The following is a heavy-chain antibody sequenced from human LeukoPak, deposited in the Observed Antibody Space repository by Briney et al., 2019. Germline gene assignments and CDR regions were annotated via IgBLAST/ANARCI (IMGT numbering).Heavy chain of an antibody. CDR3: AKDSKLMYYYDSSGYGWLDY. Sequence: PGGSLRLSCAASGFTFSSYAMSWVRQAPGKGLEWVSAISGSGGGTYYADSVKGRFTISRDNSKNTLYLQMNSLRAEDTAVYYCAKDSKLMYYYDSSGYGWLDYWGQGTLVTVSS. V-gene: IGHV3-23*01. J-gene: IGHJ4*02. D-gene: IGHD3-22*01. CDR1: GFTFSSYA. CDR2: ISGSGGGT.